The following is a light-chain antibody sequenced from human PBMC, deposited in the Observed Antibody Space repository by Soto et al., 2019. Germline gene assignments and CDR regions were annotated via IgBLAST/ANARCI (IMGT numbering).Light chain of an antibody. CDR2: DVG. V-gene: IGLV2-11*01. Sequence: QSVLAQPRSVSGSRGQSVTISCTGTSSDVGGYNYVSWYQQHPGKAPKLMIYDVGKRPSGVPDRFSGSKSDNTASLTISGLQAEDEADYYCCSYAGSYTRVFGNGTKVTVL. CDR1: SSDVGGYNY. CDR3: CSYAGSYTRV. J-gene: IGLJ1*01.